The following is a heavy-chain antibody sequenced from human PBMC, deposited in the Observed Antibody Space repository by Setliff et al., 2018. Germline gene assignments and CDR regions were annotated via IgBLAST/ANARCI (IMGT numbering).Heavy chain of an antibody. D-gene: IGHD3-22*01. CDR2: INNYSFKT. CDR1: GYTFNNYG. Sequence: ASVKVSCKASGYTFNNYGITWVRQAPGQGLEWMGWINNYSFKTTYPQKFLDRVTMTTDTSATTAYMELKNLRSDDTAVYYCARINFYVSSGYYYAPDFWGQGTLVTAPQ. J-gene: IGHJ4*02. V-gene: IGHV1-18*01. CDR3: ARINFYVSSGYYYAPDF.